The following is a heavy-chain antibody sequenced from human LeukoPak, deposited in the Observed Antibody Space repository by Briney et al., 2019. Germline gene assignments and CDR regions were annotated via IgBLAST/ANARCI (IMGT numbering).Heavy chain of an antibody. CDR1: GFTFSDYY. V-gene: IGHV3-11*04. CDR2: ISSSGSTI. J-gene: IGHJ6*03. D-gene: IGHD3-16*01. CDR3: AKTPYDYSVTGYYTYYMDV. Sequence: PGGSLRLSCAASGFTFSDYYMSWIRQAPGKGLEWVSYISSSGSTIYYADSVKGRFTISRDNAKNSLYLQMNSLRAEDTAVYYCAKTPYDYSVTGYYTYYMDVWGKGTTVTVSS.